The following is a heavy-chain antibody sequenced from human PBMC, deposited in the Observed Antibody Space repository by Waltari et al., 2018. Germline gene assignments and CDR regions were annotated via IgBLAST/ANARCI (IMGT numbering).Heavy chain of an antibody. CDR2: ISSSSSTI. J-gene: IGHJ3*01. Sequence: EVQLVESGGGLVQPGGSLRLSCAASGFTFSSYSMNWVRQAPGKGLEWVSYISSSSSTIYYADSVKGRFTISRDNAKNSLYLQMNSLRAEDTAVYYCARGSVAGTSSNWFDPWGQGTMVTVSS. D-gene: IGHD6-19*01. CDR1: GFTFSSYS. CDR3: ARGSVAGTSSNWFDP. V-gene: IGHV3-48*04.